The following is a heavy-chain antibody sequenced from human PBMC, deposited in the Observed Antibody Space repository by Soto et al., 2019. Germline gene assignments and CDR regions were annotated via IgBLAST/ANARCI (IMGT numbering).Heavy chain of an antibody. D-gene: IGHD2-2*02. CDR1: GGSISSGDYY. V-gene: IGHV4-30-4*01. CDR3: ATVRPVVPAAISRFDP. CDR2: IYYSGST. Sequence: PSETLSLTCTVSGGSISSGDYYWSWIRQPPGKGLEWIGYIYYSGSTYYNPSLKSRVTISVDTSKNQFSLKLSSVTAADTAVYYCATVRPVVPAAISRFDPWGHGTLVTVYS. J-gene: IGHJ5*02.